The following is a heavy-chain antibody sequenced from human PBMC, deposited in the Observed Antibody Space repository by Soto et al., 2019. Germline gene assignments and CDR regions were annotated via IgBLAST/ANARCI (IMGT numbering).Heavy chain of an antibody. J-gene: IGHJ5*02. D-gene: IGHD6-25*01. Sequence: ASVKVSCKASGFTFITYGFSWVRQAAGQGLEWMGWMNPNNGNAGFAQKFRGRINMTRNTSISTAYLELSSLRSDDSAVYFCARRKERSGPSHLDLWGQGTKVPFSP. CDR3: ARRKERSGPSHLDL. CDR1: GFTFITYG. V-gene: IGHV1-8*01. CDR2: MNPNNGNA.